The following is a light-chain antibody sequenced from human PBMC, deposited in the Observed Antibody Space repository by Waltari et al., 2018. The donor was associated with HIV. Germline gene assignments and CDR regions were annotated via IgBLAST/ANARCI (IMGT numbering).Light chain of an antibody. J-gene: IGKJ1*01. CDR3: QQYYSYPPWT. CDR1: QGISSY. V-gene: IGKV1-8*01. CDR2: AAS. Sequence: AIRMTQSPSSFSASTGDRVTITCRASQGISSYLAWYQQKPGKAPKLLIYAASTLQSGVPSRCGGSGSGTDFTLTISCLQSEDFATYYCQQYYSYPPWTFGQGTKVEIK.